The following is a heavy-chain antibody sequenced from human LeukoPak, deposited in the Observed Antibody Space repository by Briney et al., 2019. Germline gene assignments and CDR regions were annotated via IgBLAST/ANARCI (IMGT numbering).Heavy chain of an antibody. CDR1: GFTFSSYS. CDR3: ARVYYDILPGYLNGNDY. V-gene: IGHV3-21*01. Sequence: GGSLRLSCTASGFTFSSYSMNWVRQAPGKALEWVSSISSSSSYIYYADSVKGRFTISRDNAKNSLYLQMNSLRAEYTAVYYCARVYYDILPGYLNGNDYWGQGTLVTVSS. CDR2: ISSSSSYI. J-gene: IGHJ4*02. D-gene: IGHD3-9*01.